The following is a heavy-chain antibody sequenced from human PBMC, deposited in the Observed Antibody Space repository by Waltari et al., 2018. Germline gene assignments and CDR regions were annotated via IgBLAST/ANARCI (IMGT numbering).Heavy chain of an antibody. D-gene: IGHD5-18*01. CDR3: ARGNTAMGRREVDV. Sequence: QVQLVQSGAEVKKPGASVKVSCKASGYTFTSYAMHWVRQAPGQRLEWMGWINAGNCNTKDSQKFQGRVTITRDTSASTAYMELSSLRSEDTAVYYCARGNTAMGRREVDVWGQGTTVTVSS. CDR2: INAGNCNT. J-gene: IGHJ6*02. V-gene: IGHV1-3*01. CDR1: GYTFTSYA.